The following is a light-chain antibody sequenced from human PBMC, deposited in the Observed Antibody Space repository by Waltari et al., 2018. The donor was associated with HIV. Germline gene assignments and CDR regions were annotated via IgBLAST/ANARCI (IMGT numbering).Light chain of an antibody. CDR1: ALPKQY. V-gene: IGLV3-25*03. CDR3: QSADSSGTWV. CDR2: KDN. J-gene: IGLJ3*02. Sequence: SNELTQPPSVSVSPGQTARITCSGDALPKQYVYWYQQKSGQAPVVMIYKDNERPSGIPERFSGSNSGTTVTLTISEVQAEDEADYYCQSADSSGTWVFGGGTKLTVL.